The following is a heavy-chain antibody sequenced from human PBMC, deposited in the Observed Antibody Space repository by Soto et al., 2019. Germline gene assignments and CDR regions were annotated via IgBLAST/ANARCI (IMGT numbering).Heavy chain of an antibody. D-gene: IGHD6-19*01. Sequence: PGGSLRLSCAASGFNFGVFGMHWVRQAPGKGLEWLSVLSYEGSEEYYADSVRGRFTISRDNPKNTLFLQMDSLRVDDTGVYYCALTRRSSLLEVAGPGFEYWGQETLVTVSS. CDR3: ALTRRSSLLEVAGPGFEY. J-gene: IGHJ4*02. CDR2: LSYEGSEE. CDR1: GFNFGVFG. V-gene: IGHV3-30*03.